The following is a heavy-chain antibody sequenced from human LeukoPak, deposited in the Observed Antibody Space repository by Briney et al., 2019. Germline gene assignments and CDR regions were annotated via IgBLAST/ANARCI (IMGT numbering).Heavy chain of an antibody. CDR2: IYSGGST. D-gene: IGHD2-15*01. CDR1: GFTVSSNY. J-gene: IGHJ6*02. CDR3: ARDLCSGGSCSFYYYYGMDV. V-gene: IGHV3-66*01. Sequence: GGSLRLSCAASGFTVSSNYMSWVRQAPGKGLEWVSVIYSGGSTYYADSVKGRFTISRDNSKNTLYLQMNSLRAEDTAVYYCARDLCSGGSCSFYYYYGMDVWGQGTTVTVSS.